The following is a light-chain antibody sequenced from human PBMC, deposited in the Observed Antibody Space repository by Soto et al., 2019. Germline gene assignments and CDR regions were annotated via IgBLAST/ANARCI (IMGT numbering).Light chain of an antibody. V-gene: IGLV2-14*01. J-gene: IGLJ1*01. CDR3: SSFTSSSTYV. CDR1: SSDIGAYNY. Sequence: QSALTQPASVSGSPGQSIAISCTGTSSDIGAYNYVSWYQQYPGKAPKLMIYDVSNRPSGVSDRFSGSKSGNTASLTISGLQAEDEAGYYCSSFTSSSTYVFGTGTKVTVL. CDR2: DVS.